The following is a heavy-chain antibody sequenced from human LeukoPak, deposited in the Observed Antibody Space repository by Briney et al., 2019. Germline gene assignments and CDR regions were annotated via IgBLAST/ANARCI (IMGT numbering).Heavy chain of an antibody. D-gene: IGHD3-22*01. Sequence: PSETLSLTCTVSGGSISSSSYYWGWIRQPPGKALEWIGSVYYSGTTSYNPSLKSRVTISVDMSKNHFSLRLSSVTAADTAVYYCASGYYYDSSDDAFDIWGQGTMVTVSS. CDR3: ASGYYYDSSDDAFDI. V-gene: IGHV4-39*07. CDR1: GGSISSSSYY. J-gene: IGHJ3*02. CDR2: VYYSGTT.